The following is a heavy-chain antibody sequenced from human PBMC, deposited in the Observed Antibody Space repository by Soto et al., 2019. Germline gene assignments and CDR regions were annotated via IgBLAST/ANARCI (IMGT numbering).Heavy chain of an antibody. D-gene: IGHD6-19*01. CDR3: ARVPGLAVAGRPYNWFDP. Sequence: QVPLVQSGAEVKKPGASVKVSCKASGYTFTSYGISWVRQAPGQGLEWMGWISAYNGNTTYAQKLQGRVTMTTYTSTSTAYMELRSLRSDDTAVYYCARVPGLAVAGRPYNWFDPWGQGTLVTVSS. CDR2: ISAYNGNT. J-gene: IGHJ5*02. CDR1: GYTFTSYG. V-gene: IGHV1-18*04.